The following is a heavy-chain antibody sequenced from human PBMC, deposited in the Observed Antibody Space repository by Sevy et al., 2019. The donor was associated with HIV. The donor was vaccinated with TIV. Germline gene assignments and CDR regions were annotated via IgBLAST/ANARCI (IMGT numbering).Heavy chain of an antibody. CDR2: INPSGXXA. CDR3: ARAILTHYYXXXSXXPXXXV. V-gene: IGHV1-46*01. CDR1: GXTXXXXX. J-gene: IGHJ6*02. D-gene: IGHD3-22*01. Sequence: ASVKVSCXXSGXTXXXXXXHWVRQAPXQGLXXMGIINPSGXXASYAQKFQGRVTMTRDTSTSTVYMELSSLRSEDTXVYYCARAILTHYYXXXSXXPXXXVWGQXTTVTVSS.